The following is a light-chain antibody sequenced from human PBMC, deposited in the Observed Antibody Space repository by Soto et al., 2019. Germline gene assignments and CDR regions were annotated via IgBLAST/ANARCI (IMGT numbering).Light chain of an antibody. Sequence: EIVLTQSPATLSLSPGERATLSCRASQSVSSYLAWYQQKPGQAPRLLIYDASNRATGIPARFSGSGSVTDFTLTISSLEPEDFAVYYCQQRSNFALTFGGGTKVEIK. J-gene: IGKJ4*01. CDR1: QSVSSY. V-gene: IGKV3-11*01. CDR3: QQRSNFALT. CDR2: DAS.